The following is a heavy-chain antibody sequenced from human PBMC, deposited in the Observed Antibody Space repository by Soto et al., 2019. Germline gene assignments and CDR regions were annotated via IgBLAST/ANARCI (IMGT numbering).Heavy chain of an antibody. Sequence: GGSLRLSCAASGFTFSSYAMSWVRQAPGKGLEWVSAISGSGGSTYYADSVKGRFTISRDNSKNTLHLQMNSLRAEDTAVYYCAKVVISEDYNWNYGSYNWFDPWGQGTLVTVSS. CDR3: AKVVISEDYNWNYGSYNWFDP. CDR1: GFTFSSYA. V-gene: IGHV3-23*01. CDR2: ISGSGGST. J-gene: IGHJ5*02. D-gene: IGHD1-7*01.